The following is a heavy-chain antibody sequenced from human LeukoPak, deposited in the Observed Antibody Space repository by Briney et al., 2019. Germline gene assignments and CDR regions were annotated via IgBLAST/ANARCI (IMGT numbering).Heavy chain of an antibody. CDR1: GGSISSHY. J-gene: IGHJ6*03. V-gene: IGHV4-59*11. CDR3: AREATSDYYYYMDV. CDR2: IYYSGST. Sequence: SETLSLTCTVSGGSISSHYWSWIRQPPGEGLEWIGYIYYSGSTNYNPSLKSRVTISVDTSKNQFSLKLSSVTAADTAVYYCAREATSDYYYYMDVWGKGTTVTVSS. D-gene: IGHD5-12*01.